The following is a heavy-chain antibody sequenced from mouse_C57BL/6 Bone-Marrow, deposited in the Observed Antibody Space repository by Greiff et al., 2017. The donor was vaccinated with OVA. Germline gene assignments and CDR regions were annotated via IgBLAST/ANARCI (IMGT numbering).Heavy chain of an antibody. CDR1: GFTFSDFY. CDR3: ARDARYYGSSYAMDY. CDR2: SRNKANDYTT. D-gene: IGHD1-1*01. Sequence: EVKLMESGGGLVQSGRSLRLSCATSGFTFSDFYMEWVRQAPGKGLEWIAASRNKANDYTTEYSASVKGRFIVSRDTSQSILYLQMNALRAEDTAIYYCARDARYYGSSYAMDYWGQGTSVTVSS. J-gene: IGHJ4*01. V-gene: IGHV7-1*01.